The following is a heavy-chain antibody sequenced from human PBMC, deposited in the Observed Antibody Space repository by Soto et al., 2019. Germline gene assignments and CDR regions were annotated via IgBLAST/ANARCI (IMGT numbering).Heavy chain of an antibody. CDR1: GFIFSNHA. CDR2: ISASGNLI. CDR3: AKRQGVGSGAKNHDF. V-gene: IGHV3-23*01. D-gene: IGHD2-2*01. J-gene: IGHJ4*02. Sequence: PGGSLRLSCAASGFIFSNHAMSWVHQVPGKGLEWVSGISASGNLIYYADSVRGRFTMSIDNSKNMLYLQNNRMRAENAGGYFCAKRQGVGSGAKNHDFGSQG.